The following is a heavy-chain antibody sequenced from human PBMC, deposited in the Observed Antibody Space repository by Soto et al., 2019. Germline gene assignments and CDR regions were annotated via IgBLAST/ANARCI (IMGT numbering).Heavy chain of an antibody. Sequence: GGSLRLSCAASGFTFSSYGMHWVRQAPGKGLEWVAVIWYDGSNKYYADSVKGRFTISRDNSKNTLYLQMNSLGAEDTAVYYCAKDQLYYYDSSGFDYWGQGTLVTVSS. CDR1: GFTFSSYG. J-gene: IGHJ4*02. D-gene: IGHD3-22*01. CDR3: AKDQLYYYDSSGFDY. CDR2: IWYDGSNK. V-gene: IGHV3-33*06.